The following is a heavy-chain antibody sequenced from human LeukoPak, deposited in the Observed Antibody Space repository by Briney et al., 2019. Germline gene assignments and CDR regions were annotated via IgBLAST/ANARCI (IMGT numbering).Heavy chain of an antibody. CDR3: AREPN. CDR1: GFTFSSYA. Sequence: GGSLRLSCAASGFTFSSYAMHWVRQAPGKGLESVATINWNAENTGYADSVKGRFTISRDNAKNSLYLQMNSLRAEDTAVYYCAREPNWGQGTLVTVSS. CDR2: INWNAENT. J-gene: IGHJ4*02. V-gene: IGHV3-20*04.